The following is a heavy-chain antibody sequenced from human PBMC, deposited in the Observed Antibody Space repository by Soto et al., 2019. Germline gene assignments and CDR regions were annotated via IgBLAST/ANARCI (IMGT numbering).Heavy chain of an antibody. V-gene: IGHV3-33*01. CDR2: IWYDGSNK. Sequence: QVQLVESGGGVVQPGRSLRLSCAASGFTFSSYGMHWVREAPGKGLEWVAVIWYDGSNKYYADSVKGRFTISRDNSKNTLYLQMNSLRAEDTDVYYCARSGGYDFWSAYDFDYWGQGTLVTLSS. J-gene: IGHJ4*02. CDR3: ARSGGYDFWSAYDFDY. D-gene: IGHD3-3*01. CDR1: GFTFSSYG.